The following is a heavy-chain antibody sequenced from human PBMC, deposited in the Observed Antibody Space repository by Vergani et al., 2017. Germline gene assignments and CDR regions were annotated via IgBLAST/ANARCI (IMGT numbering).Heavy chain of an antibody. CDR2: ISSSSSTI. V-gene: IGHV3-48*04. CDR3: AKGGSIAVAEVSFDY. Sequence: EVQLVESGGGLVQPGGSLRLSCAASGFTFSSYSMNWVRQAPGKGLEWVSYISSSSSTIYYADSVKGRFTISRDNAKNSLYLQMNSLRAEDTALYYCAKGGSIAVAEVSFDYWGQGTLVTVSS. CDR1: GFTFSSYS. D-gene: IGHD6-19*01. J-gene: IGHJ4*02.